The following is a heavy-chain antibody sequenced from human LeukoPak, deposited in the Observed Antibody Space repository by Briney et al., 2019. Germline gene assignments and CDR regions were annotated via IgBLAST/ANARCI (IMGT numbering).Heavy chain of an antibody. Sequence: PSETLSLTCTVSGGSISSYYWSWIRQPAGKGLEWIGRIYTSGSTNYNPSLKSRVTMSVDTSKNQFSLKLSSVTVADTAVYYCARDDYGDYQSHDAFDIWGQGTMVTVSS. V-gene: IGHV4-4*07. CDR1: GGSISSYY. D-gene: IGHD4-17*01. J-gene: IGHJ3*02. CDR2: IYTSGST. CDR3: ARDDYGDYQSHDAFDI.